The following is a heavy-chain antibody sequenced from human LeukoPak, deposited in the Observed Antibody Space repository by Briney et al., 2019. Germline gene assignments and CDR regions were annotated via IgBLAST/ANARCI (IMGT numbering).Heavy chain of an antibody. D-gene: IGHD2-2*01. V-gene: IGHV1-18*01. J-gene: IGHJ4*02. CDR1: GYTFTSYG. CDR2: ISAYNGNT. Sequence: ASVKVSCKASGYTFTSYGISWVRQAPGQGLEWMGWISAYNGNTNYAQKLQGRVTMTTDTSTSTAYMELRSLRSDDTAVYYCARDWGGDIVVVPAATDHLFDYWGQGTLVTVSS. CDR3: ARDWGGDIVVVPAATDHLFDY.